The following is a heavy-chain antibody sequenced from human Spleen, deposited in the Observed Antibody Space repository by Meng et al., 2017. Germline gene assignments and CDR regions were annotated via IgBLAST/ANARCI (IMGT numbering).Heavy chain of an antibody. J-gene: IGHJ4*02. Sequence: GESLKISCAASGFTFSSYAMHWVRQAPGKGLEWVAVISYDGSNKYYADSVKGRFTISRDNSKNTLYLQMNSLRAEDTAVYYCARQRDGYEFSYWGQGTLVTVSS. CDR3: ARQRDGYEFSY. CDR2: ISYDGSNK. D-gene: IGHD5-24*01. V-gene: IGHV3-30*04. CDR1: GFTFSSYA.